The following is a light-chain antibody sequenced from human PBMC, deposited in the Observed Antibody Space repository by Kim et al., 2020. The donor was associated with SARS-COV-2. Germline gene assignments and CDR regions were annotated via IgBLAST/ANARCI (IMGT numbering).Light chain of an antibody. CDR3: HQYDKSPRT. CDR1: QTISSTY. J-gene: IGKJ1*01. Sequence: SPGDRATLSCRASQTISSTYLAWYQHKPGQAPRLLIYGASSRATGIPDRFSGSGSGTDFTLTITRLEPEDFAVYYCHQYDKSPRTFGQGTKLDIK. V-gene: IGKV3-20*01. CDR2: GAS.